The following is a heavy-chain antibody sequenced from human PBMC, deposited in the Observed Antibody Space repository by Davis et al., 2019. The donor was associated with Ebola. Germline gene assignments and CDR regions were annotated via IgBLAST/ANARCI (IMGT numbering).Heavy chain of an antibody. V-gene: IGHV1-69*13. J-gene: IGHJ4*02. CDR2: IIPIFGTA. D-gene: IGHD4-17*01. CDR3: ARVLYGDYEGPGGDY. Sequence: SVKVSCKASGGTFSSYAISWVRQAPGQGLEWMGGIIPIFGTANYAQKFQGRVTITADESTSTAYMELRSLRSDDTAVYYCARVLYGDYEGPGGDYWGQGTLVTVSS. CDR1: GGTFSSYA.